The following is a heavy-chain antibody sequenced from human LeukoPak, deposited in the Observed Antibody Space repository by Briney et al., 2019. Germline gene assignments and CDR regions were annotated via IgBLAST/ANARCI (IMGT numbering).Heavy chain of an antibody. V-gene: IGHV3-7*01. CDR3: ARDRGYSTFDY. J-gene: IGHJ4*02. Sequence: GGSLRLSCEASAFTFSSYWLSWVRQAPGKGLEWVANMKEDGGEINYVDSVKGRFTISRDNAKNSLFLQMNSLRVEDTAVYYCARDRGYSTFDYWGQGTLVTVSS. CDR2: MKEDGGEI. CDR1: AFTFSSYW. D-gene: IGHD4-23*01.